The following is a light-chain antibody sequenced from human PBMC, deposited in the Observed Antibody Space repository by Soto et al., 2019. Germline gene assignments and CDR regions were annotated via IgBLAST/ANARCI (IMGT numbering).Light chain of an antibody. CDR1: SSDVGGYNY. CDR2: DVS. J-gene: IGLJ2*01. Sequence: QSALTQPASVSGSPGQSITISCTGTSSDVGGYNYVSWYQQHPGKAPKLMIYDVSNRPSGVSNRFSASKSGNTASLTIAGHPAEDAADYYCRSYTSSSILVFGGGTQLTVL. V-gene: IGLV2-14*01. CDR3: RSYTSSSILV.